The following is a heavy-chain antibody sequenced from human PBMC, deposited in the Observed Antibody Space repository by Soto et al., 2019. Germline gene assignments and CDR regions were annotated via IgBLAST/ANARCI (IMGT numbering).Heavy chain of an antibody. J-gene: IGHJ6*02. Sequence: GASVKVSCKASGGTFSSYAISWVRQAPGQGLEWMGGIIPIFGTANYAQKFQGRVTITADESTSTAYMELSSLRSEDTAVYYCGGTHAGVAQGYYYGMDVWGQGTTVTVSS. D-gene: IGHD5-12*01. V-gene: IGHV1-69*13. CDR2: IIPIFGTA. CDR1: GGTFSSYA. CDR3: GGTHAGVAQGYYYGMDV.